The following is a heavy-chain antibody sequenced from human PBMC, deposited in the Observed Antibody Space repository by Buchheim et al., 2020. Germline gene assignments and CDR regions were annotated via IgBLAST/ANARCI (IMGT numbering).Heavy chain of an antibody. Sequence: QVQLVQSGAEVKKPGASVKVSCKASGYTFTSYDINWVRQATGQGLEWMGWMNPNSGNTGYAQKFQGRVTMTRNTSISTAYMELSSLRSEDTAVYYCARGRTPLRAAAGAYYYMDVWGKGTT. CDR3: ARGRTPLRAAAGAYYYMDV. CDR2: MNPNSGNT. J-gene: IGHJ6*03. CDR1: GYTFTSYD. D-gene: IGHD6-13*01. V-gene: IGHV1-8*01.